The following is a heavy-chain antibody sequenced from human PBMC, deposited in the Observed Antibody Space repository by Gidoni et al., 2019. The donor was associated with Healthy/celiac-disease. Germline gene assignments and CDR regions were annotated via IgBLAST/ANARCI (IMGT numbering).Heavy chain of an antibody. CDR3: ARVPSTTRRYCSGGSCYGRAGSGDY. Sequence: QVQLVQSGSELKKPGASVKVSCKASGYTFTSYAMNWVRQAPGQGLEWMGWINTNTGNPTYAQGFTGRFVFSLDTSVSTAYLQISSLKAEDTAVYYCARVPSTTRRYCSGGSCYGRAGSGDYWGQGTLVTVSS. D-gene: IGHD2-15*01. CDR1: GYTFTSYA. J-gene: IGHJ4*02. V-gene: IGHV7-4-1*02. CDR2: INTNTGNP.